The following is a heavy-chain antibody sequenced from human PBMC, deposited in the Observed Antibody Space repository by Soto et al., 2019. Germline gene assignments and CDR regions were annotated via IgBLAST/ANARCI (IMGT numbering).Heavy chain of an antibody. CDR1: GGTFSSYA. J-gene: IGHJ6*02. CDR2: IIPILGTA. Sequence: QVQLVQSGAEVKKPGSSVKVSCKASGGTFSSYAISWVRQAPGQGLEWMGGIIPILGTADYAQKFQGRVTITADESTSTADMELSSLRSKDTAVYYCASHSGSSPEGRYYYGRDVWGQGTTVTVSS. CDR3: ASHSGSSPEGRYYYGRDV. V-gene: IGHV1-69*11. D-gene: IGHD1-26*01.